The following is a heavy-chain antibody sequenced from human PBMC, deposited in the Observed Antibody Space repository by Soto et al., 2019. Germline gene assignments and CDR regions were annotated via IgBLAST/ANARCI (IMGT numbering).Heavy chain of an antibody. V-gene: IGHV3-64D*06. J-gene: IGHJ4*02. CDR3: VKEAILTGYPFDY. Sequence: PGGSLRLSCSASGFTCSSYAMHWVRQAPGKGLEYVSAISSNGGSTYYADSVKGRFTISRDNSKNTLYLQMSSLRAEDTAVYYCVKEAILTGYPFDYWGQGTLVTVSS. CDR2: ISSNGGST. CDR1: GFTCSSYA. D-gene: IGHD3-9*01.